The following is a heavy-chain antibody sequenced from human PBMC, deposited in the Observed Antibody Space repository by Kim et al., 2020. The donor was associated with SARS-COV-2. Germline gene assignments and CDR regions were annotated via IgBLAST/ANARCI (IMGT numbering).Heavy chain of an antibody. CDR3: AKSGMTMIMFGGVPKPTWFDY. V-gene: IGHV3-23*01. Sequence: GGSLRLSCAASGFTFRSSAMAWVRQAPGKGLEWVSTISGNGANTDYADSVEGRFTISRDNTKNTLYLQMNSLRADDTAVYYCAKSGMTMIMFGGVPKPTWFDYWGQGSLVTVSS. D-gene: IGHD3-16*01. CDR1: GFTFRSSA. CDR2: ISGNGANT. J-gene: IGHJ4*02.